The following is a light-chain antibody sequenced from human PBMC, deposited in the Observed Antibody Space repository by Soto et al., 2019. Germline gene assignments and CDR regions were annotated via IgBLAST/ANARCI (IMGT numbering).Light chain of an antibody. CDR1: SGDIGGYNY. CDR2: DVS. Sequence: QSALTQPASVSGSPGQSITISCTGTSGDIGGYNYVSWYQQLPGKAPKLMIYDVSDRPSGVSNRFSGSKSGNTASLTISGLRAEDEDDYYCSSYTTSNTLLFGGGTKLTVL. J-gene: IGLJ2*01. V-gene: IGLV2-14*01. CDR3: SSYTTSNTLL.